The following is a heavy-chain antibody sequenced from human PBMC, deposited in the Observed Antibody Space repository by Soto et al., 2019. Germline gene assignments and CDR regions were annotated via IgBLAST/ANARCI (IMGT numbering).Heavy chain of an antibody. V-gene: IGHV4-34*01. Sequence: SETLSLTCAVYGGSFSGYFWSWIRQPPGKGLEWIGEVNDGGRANQNPSRKSRVTTSVYTSNNQFSLKLKSVTAADTAIYSCARDNAMIVAFQGDAPYNYYIDSWGQGTMVTVSS. J-gene: IGHJ4*02. CDR3: ARDNAMIVAFQGDAPYNYYIDS. CDR1: GGSFSGYF. CDR2: VNDGGRA. D-gene: IGHD3-22*01.